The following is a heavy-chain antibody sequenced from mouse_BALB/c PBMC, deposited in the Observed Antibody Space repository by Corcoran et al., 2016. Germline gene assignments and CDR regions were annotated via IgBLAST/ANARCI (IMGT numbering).Heavy chain of an antibody. CDR1: GYSFTGYY. V-gene: IGHV1-19*01. D-gene: IGHD2-1*01. Sequence: EVQLQQSGPELVKPGASVKISCKASGYSFTGYYMHWVKQSHVKSLEWIGRINPYNGATSYNQNFKDKASLTVDKSSSTAYMELNSLTSEDSAVYYGARSGGNSAWFAYWGQGTLVTVSA. J-gene: IGHJ3*01. CDR2: INPYNGAT. CDR3: ARSGGNSAWFAY.